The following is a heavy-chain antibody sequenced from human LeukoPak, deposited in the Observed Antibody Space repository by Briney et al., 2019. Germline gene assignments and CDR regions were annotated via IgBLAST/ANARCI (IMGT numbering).Heavy chain of an antibody. CDR1: GGTFSSYA. D-gene: IGHD5-18*01. CDR2: IIPIFGTA. V-gene: IGHV1-69*05. J-gene: IGHJ4*02. CDR3: ARGWIQLRLPGELGY. Sequence: SVKVSCKASGGTFSSYAISWVRQAPGQGLEWMGGIIPIFGTANYAQKFQGRVTITTDESTSTAYMELSSLRSEDTAVYYCARGWIQLRLPGELGYWGQGTLVTVSS.